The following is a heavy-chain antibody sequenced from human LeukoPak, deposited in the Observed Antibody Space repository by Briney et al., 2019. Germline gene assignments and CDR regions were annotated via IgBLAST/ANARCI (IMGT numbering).Heavy chain of an antibody. CDR3: ASDALQVPAAAVLVS. V-gene: IGHV3-53*01. D-gene: IGHD2-2*01. CDR2: MYSGGDT. J-gene: IGHJ5*02. CDR1: GFTVSDNY. Sequence: GGSLRLSCAAPGFTVSDNYMSWVRHAPGKGLEWVSVMYSGGDTYYADSVKGRFTFSRDISKNTLYLQMNGLRTEDTAMYYCASDALQVPAAAVLVSWRQGTLVTVSS.